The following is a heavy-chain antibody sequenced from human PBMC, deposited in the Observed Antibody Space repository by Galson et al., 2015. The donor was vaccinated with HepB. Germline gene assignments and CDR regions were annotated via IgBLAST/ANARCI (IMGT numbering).Heavy chain of an antibody. D-gene: IGHD2-2*01. CDR2: IIPIFGTA. CDR1: GGTFSSYA. CDR3: ARMVPAAIVSYYMDV. V-gene: IGHV1-69*13. Sequence: SVKVSCKASGGTFSSYAISWVRQAPGQGLEWMGGIIPIFGTANYAQKFQGRVTITADESTSTAYMELSSLRSEDTAVYYCARMVPAAIVSYYMDVWGKGTTVTVSS. J-gene: IGHJ6*03.